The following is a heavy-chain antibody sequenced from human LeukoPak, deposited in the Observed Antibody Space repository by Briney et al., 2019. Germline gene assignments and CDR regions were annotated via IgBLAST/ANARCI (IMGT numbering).Heavy chain of an antibody. J-gene: IGHJ3*02. CDR3: ARDLPYPMDAFDI. V-gene: IGHV4-4*07. CDR2: IYSSGNT. CDR1: GGSISSYY. Sequence: PSETLSLTCTVPGGSISSYYWSWIRQPAGKGLEWIGRIYSSGNTNYNPSLKSRVTMSLDTSKNQFSLKLSSVTAADTAVFYCARDLPYPMDAFDIWGQGTMVTVSS.